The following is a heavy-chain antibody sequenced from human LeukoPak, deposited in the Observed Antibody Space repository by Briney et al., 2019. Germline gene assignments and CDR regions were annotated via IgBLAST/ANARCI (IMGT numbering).Heavy chain of an antibody. D-gene: IGHD5-12*01. Sequence: SETLSLTCTVSGGSISSSSYYWGWIRQPPGKGLEWIGSIYYSGSTYYNPSLKSRVTISVDTSKNQFSLKLSSVTAADTAVYYCARHSRYSGYLSWKYWGQGTLVTVSS. CDR1: GGSISSSSYY. V-gene: IGHV4-39*07. CDR3: ARHSRYSGYLSWKY. CDR2: IYYSGST. J-gene: IGHJ4*02.